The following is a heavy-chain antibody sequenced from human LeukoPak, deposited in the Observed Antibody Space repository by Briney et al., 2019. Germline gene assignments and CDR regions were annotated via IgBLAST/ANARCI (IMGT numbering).Heavy chain of an antibody. CDR3: ARPLIDFWSGYYYYYGMDV. Sequence: ASVKVSCKASGYTFTSNGISWVRQAPGQGLEWMGWISAYNGNTNYAQKLQGRVTMTTDTSTSTAYMELRSLRSDDTAVYYCARPLIDFWSGYYYYYGMDVWGQGTTVTVSS. D-gene: IGHD3-3*01. J-gene: IGHJ6*02. CDR1: GYTFTSNG. V-gene: IGHV1-18*01. CDR2: ISAYNGNT.